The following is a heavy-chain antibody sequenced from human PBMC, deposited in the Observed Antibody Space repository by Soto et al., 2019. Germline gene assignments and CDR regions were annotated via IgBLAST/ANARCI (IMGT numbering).Heavy chain of an antibody. CDR1: GGTFSSYA. J-gene: IGHJ6*02. CDR3: AKIWFGEFNYYYYGMDV. Sequence: GASVKVSCKASGGTFSSYAISWVRQAPGQGLEWMGGIIPIFGTANYAQKFQGRVTITADESTSTAYMELSSLRSEDTAVYYCAKIWFGEFNYYYYGMDVWGQGTTVTVSS. CDR2: IIPIFGTA. V-gene: IGHV1-69*13. D-gene: IGHD3-10*01.